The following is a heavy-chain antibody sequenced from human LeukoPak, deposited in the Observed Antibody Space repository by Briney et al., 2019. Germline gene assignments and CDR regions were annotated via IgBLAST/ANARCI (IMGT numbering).Heavy chain of an antibody. CDR3: ARQVPLLRFLEWLLRPNFDY. Sequence: SETLSLTCTVSGGSTSSDYWGWIRQPPGKGLEWIGSIYYSGSTYYNPSLKSRVTISVDTSKNQFSLKLSSVTAADTAVYYCARQVPLLRFLEWLLRPNFDYWGQGTLVTVSS. D-gene: IGHD3-3*01. V-gene: IGHV4-39*01. CDR2: IYYSGST. CDR1: GGSTSSDY. J-gene: IGHJ4*02.